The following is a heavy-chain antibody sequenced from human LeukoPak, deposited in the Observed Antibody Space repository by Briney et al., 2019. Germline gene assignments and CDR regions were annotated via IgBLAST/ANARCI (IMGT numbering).Heavy chain of an antibody. J-gene: IGHJ3*02. CDR2: IIPILGIA. CDR3: ARALGGYCSGGSCYRGAFDI. V-gene: IGHV1-69*04. CDR1: GGTFSSYA. Sequence: SVKVSCKASGGTFSSYAISWVRQAPGQGLEWMGRIIPILGIANYAQKFQGRVTITADKSTSTAYMELSSLRSEDTAVYYCARALGGYCSGGSCYRGAFDIWGQGTMVTVSS. D-gene: IGHD2-15*01.